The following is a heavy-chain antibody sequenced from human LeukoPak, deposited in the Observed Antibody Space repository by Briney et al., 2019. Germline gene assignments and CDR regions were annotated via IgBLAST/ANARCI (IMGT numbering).Heavy chain of an antibody. Sequence: TGRSLRLSCVASGFSFSSYAMHWVRQAPGKGLDWVAVISYDGSNKYYADSVKGRFTISRDNSKNTLYVQMNSLRAEDTAVYYCARGSLTPHYYGMDVWGQGTTVTVSS. CDR1: GFSFSSYA. J-gene: IGHJ6*02. V-gene: IGHV3-30-3*01. CDR3: ARGSLTPHYYGMDV. CDR2: ISYDGSNK.